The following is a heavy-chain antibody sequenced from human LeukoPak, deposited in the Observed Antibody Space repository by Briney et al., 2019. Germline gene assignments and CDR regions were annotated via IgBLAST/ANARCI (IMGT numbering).Heavy chain of an antibody. J-gene: IGHJ3*01. CDR1: RFTISSDT. Sequence: DPGGSLRLSCAGSRFTISSDTMSWVRQAPGKGLEWVSTINAGGDNTFYAASVKGRFTISRDNSKNTLYLQMNSLRVEDTAIYYCVKVGYYSVISGSYAFDLWGQGTMVTVSP. D-gene: IGHD2-15*01. CDR3: VKVGYYSVISGSYAFDL. V-gene: IGHV3-23*01. CDR2: INAGGDNT.